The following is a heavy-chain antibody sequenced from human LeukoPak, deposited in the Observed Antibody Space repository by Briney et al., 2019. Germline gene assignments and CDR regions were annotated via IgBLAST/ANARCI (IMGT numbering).Heavy chain of an antibody. D-gene: IGHD2-15*01. J-gene: IGHJ5*02. CDR3: ARHSSVVRGWFDP. CDR1: GGSITSYY. Sequence: SETLSLTCTVSGGSITSYYWTWIRQPPGKGLEWVGYIYASGSTNYNPSLKSRVTISVDTSKNQFSLKLSSVTAADTAMYYCARHSSVVRGWFDPWGQGTLVTIPS. CDR2: IYASGST. V-gene: IGHV4-4*09.